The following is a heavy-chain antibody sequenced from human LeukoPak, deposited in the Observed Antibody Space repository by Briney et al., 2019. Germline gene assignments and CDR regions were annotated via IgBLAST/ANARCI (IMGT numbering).Heavy chain of an antibody. Sequence: PGRSLRLSCAASGFTFSSYGMHWVRQAPGKGLEWVAVISNDGSNKYYADSVKGRFTISRDNSKNTLYLQMNSLRAEDTAVYYCAKVSLSYDFWSGYYFDYWGQGTLVTVSS. D-gene: IGHD3-3*01. CDR1: GFTFSSYG. CDR3: AKVSLSYDFWSGYYFDY. J-gene: IGHJ4*02. V-gene: IGHV3-30*18. CDR2: ISNDGSNK.